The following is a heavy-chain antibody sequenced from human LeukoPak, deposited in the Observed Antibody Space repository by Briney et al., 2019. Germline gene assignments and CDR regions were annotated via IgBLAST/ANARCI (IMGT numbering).Heavy chain of an antibody. Sequence: SETLSLTCTVSGGSISSGSYYWSWIRQPAGKGLEWIGRIYTSGSTNYNPSLKSRVTISVDTSKNQFSLKLSSVTAADTAVYYCATRIVGAAKLDYWGQGTLVTVSS. CDR2: IYTSGST. J-gene: IGHJ4*02. CDR3: ATRIVGAAKLDY. D-gene: IGHD1-26*01. V-gene: IGHV4-61*02. CDR1: GGSISSGSYY.